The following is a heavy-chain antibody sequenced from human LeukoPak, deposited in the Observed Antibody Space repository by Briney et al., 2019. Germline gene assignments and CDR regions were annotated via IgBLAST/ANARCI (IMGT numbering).Heavy chain of an antibody. CDR1: GYTFTGYY. D-gene: IGHD6-19*01. J-gene: IGHJ5*02. CDR2: INPNSGGT. Sequence: ASVNVSSKASGYTFTGYYMHWVREAPGQGLEWMVWINPNSGGTNYAQKLQGRVTMTRDTSISTAYMELSRLRSDDTAVYYCARSSRVAGSYNWFDRWGQGTLVTVSA. CDR3: ARSSRVAGSYNWFDR. V-gene: IGHV1-2*02.